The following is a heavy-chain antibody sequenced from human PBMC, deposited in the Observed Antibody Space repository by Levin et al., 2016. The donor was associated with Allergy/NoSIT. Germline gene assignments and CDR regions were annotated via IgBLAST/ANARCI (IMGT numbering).Heavy chain of an antibody. V-gene: IGHV3-7*03. Sequence: GESLKISCAASGFTFSSYWMSWVRQAPGKGLEWVANIKQDGSEKYYVDSVKGRFTISRDNAKNSLYLQMNSLRAEDTAVYYCARTGYSSSWYGAFYWGQGTLVTVSS. CDR3: ARTGYSSSWYGAFY. D-gene: IGHD6-13*01. CDR2: IKQDGSEK. J-gene: IGHJ4*02. CDR1: GFTFSSYW.